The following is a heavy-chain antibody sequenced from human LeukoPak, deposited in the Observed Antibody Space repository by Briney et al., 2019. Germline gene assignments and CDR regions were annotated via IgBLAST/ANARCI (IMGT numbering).Heavy chain of an antibody. Sequence: HSGGSLRLSCAASGFTYSRYWMHWVRQVPGKGLVWVARIKGDESHTFYADSVKGRFTISRDNAKNTLYLQMNSLRAEDTAVYYCASQADSAYGDYNWGQGTLVTVSS. CDR3: ASQADSAYGDYN. CDR2: IKGDESHT. D-gene: IGHD4-17*01. J-gene: IGHJ4*02. CDR1: GFTYSRYW. V-gene: IGHV3-74*01.